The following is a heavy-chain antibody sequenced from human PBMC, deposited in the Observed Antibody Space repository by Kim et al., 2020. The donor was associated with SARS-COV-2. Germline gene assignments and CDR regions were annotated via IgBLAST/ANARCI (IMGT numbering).Heavy chain of an antibody. CDR2: INTNTGNP. CDR1: GYTFTSYA. Sequence: ASVKVSCKASGYTFTSYAMNWVRQAPGQGLEWMGWINTNTGNPTYAQGFTGRFVFSLDTSVSTAYLQISSLKAEDTAVYYCARNSPQWQIRPHYGMVVWGQGTTVTVSS. CDR3: ARNSPQWQIRPHYGMVV. D-gene: IGHD6-19*01. V-gene: IGHV7-4-1*02. J-gene: IGHJ6*02.